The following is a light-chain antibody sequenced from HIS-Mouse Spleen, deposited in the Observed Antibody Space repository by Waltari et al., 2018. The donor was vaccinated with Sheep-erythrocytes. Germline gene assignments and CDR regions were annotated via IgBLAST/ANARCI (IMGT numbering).Light chain of an antibody. CDR3: CSYAGSSTPWV. CDR1: SSDVGSYNL. Sequence: QSALTQPASVSGSPGQSITISCTGTSSDVGSYNLVSWYQQHPGKAPKLLIYEGSKRPSGFSNRFSGSKSGKPASLTISGLQAEDEADYYCCSYAGSSTPWVFGGGTKLTVL. V-gene: IGLV2-23*01. J-gene: IGLJ3*02. CDR2: EGS.